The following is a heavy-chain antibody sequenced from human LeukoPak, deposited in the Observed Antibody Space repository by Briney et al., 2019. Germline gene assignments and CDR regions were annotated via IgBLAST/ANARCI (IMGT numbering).Heavy chain of an antibody. CDR3: AKDLLGHEASIDY. Sequence: AGGSLRLSCAASGFIFGNYAMSWVRRAPGKGLEWVSSISGSGSKTYYADSVKGRFTISRDNSKNMVSLQMNSLRAEDTAVYYCAKDLLGHEASIDYWGQGILVTVSS. V-gene: IGHV3-23*01. CDR1: GFIFGNYA. J-gene: IGHJ4*02. CDR2: ISGSGSKT. D-gene: IGHD7-27*01.